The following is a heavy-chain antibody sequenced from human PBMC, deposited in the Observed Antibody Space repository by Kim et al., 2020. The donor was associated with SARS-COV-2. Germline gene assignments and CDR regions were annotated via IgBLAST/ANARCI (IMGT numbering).Heavy chain of an antibody. V-gene: IGHV3-23*01. CDR3: AKVEGDYFGGWYFDL. D-gene: IGHD3-16*01. CDR1: GFTFSSFA. Sequence: GGSLRLSCAASGFTFSSFAMSWVRQTPGKGLEWVSVISGSGDSTYYADSVKGRFTISRDTSKNTLYLHMSSLRAEDTAVYYCAKVEGDYFGGWYFDLWGRGTLVTVSS. J-gene: IGHJ2*01. CDR2: ISGSGDST.